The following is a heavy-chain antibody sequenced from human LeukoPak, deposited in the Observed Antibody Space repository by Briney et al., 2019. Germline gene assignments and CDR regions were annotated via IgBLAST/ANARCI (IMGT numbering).Heavy chain of an antibody. Sequence: PSETLSLTCTVSVGSLSNYYWSWIRQPPGKGLEWIGYVYYAGSTSYNPSLKSRVTISGDTSKNQFSLKLSSVTAADTAVYYCTRRGGSSSSDWFDPWGQGTLVIVSS. CDR1: VGSLSNYY. J-gene: IGHJ5*02. CDR2: VYYAGST. D-gene: IGHD6-6*01. V-gene: IGHV4-59*08. CDR3: TRRGGSSSSDWFDP.